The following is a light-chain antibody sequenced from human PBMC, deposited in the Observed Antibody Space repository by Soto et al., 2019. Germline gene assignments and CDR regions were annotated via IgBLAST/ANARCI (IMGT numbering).Light chain of an antibody. CDR1: QSVRSSY. CDR3: QHYGRSPIT. Sequence: IVLTQPPGILSLSPGERATLSCRASQSVRSSYLAWYQQKPGQAPRLLIYGASSRPTGIPDRFSGSGSGTDFTLTISRLEPEDFALYYCQHYGRSPITFGQGTRLEIK. J-gene: IGKJ5*01. V-gene: IGKV3-20*01. CDR2: GAS.